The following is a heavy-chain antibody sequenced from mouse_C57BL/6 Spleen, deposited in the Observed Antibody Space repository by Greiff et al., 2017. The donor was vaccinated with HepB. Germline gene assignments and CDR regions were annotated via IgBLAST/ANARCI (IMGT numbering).Heavy chain of an antibody. V-gene: IGHV1-53*01. Sequence: VQLQQPGTELVKPGASVKLSCKASGYTFTSYWMHWVKQRPGQGLEWIGNINPSNGGTNYNEKFKSKATLTVDKSSSTAYMQLSSLTSEDSAVYYCAREIYYGSRYDAMDYWGKGTSVTVSS. J-gene: IGHJ4*01. CDR2: INPSNGGT. CDR3: AREIYYGSRYDAMDY. CDR1: GYTFTSYW. D-gene: IGHD1-1*01.